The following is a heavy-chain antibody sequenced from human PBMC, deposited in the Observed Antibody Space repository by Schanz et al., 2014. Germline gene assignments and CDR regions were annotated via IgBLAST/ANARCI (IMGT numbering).Heavy chain of an antibody. J-gene: IGHJ4*02. D-gene: IGHD6-13*01. Sequence: QVQLVQSGAEVKKPGASVKVSCKASGYTFTTYYMLWVRQAPGQGLEWMGMFNPSGGSTTYAQKFQGRVTMTRDTSTSTVYMELSSLRSEDTAVYYCARDGVDAAAGGNYWGQGTLVTVSS. CDR1: GYTFTTYY. V-gene: IGHV1-46*03. CDR2: FNPSGGST. CDR3: ARDGVDAAAGGNY.